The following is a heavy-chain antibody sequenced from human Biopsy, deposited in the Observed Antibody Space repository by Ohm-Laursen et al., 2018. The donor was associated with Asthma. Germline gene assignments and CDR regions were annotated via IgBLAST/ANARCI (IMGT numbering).Heavy chain of an antibody. CDR1: GYNFISFA. CDR3: ARTYYDFLTGQVKDVFGV. CDR2: VNTGNGDT. D-gene: IGHD3-9*01. V-gene: IGHV1-3*04. Sequence: AASVKVSCNASGYNFISFAIHWVRQAPGQRLEWMVWVNTGNGDTKYSQKFQGRVTITRDTSASTAYMELRSLRSEDTATYYCARTYYDFLTGQVKDVFGVWGQGTMVTVSS. J-gene: IGHJ3*01.